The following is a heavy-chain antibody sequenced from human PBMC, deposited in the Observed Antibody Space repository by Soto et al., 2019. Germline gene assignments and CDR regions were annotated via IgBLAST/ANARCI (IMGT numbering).Heavy chain of an antibody. CDR1: GFTFSSYS. V-gene: IGHV3-48*02. J-gene: IGHJ4*02. Sequence: GGSLRLSCAASGFTFSSYSMNWVRQAPGKGLEWVSYISSSSSTIYYADSVKGRFTISRDNAKNSLYLQMNSLGDEDTAVYYCARGPAPRWLAAYYFDYWGQGTLVTVSS. D-gene: IGHD6-19*01. CDR3: ARGPAPRWLAAYYFDY. CDR2: ISSSSSTI.